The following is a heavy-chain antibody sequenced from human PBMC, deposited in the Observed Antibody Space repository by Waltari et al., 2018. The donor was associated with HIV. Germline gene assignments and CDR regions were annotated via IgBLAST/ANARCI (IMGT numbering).Heavy chain of an antibody. D-gene: IGHD3-22*01. Sequence: EVQLVESGGGLVKPGGSLRLSCAASGFPFSRFSMTWVRQAPGKGLEWVSSISSSSIYISYADSVKGRFTISRDNAKNSLYLQMNSLRAEDTAVYYCARQDSSGGNYYYGMDVWGQGTTVTVSS. V-gene: IGHV3-21*01. CDR3: ARQDSSGGNYYYGMDV. CDR2: ISSSSIYI. J-gene: IGHJ6*02. CDR1: GFPFSRFS.